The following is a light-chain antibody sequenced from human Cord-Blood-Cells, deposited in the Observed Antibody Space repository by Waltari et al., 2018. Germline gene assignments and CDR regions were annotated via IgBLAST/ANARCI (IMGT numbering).Light chain of an antibody. CDR3: SSYTSSSLYV. J-gene: IGLJ1*01. CDR1: SSDVGGYNY. CDR2: DVS. V-gene: IGLV2-14*01. Sequence: QSALTQPASVSGSPGQSITISCTGTSSDVGGYNYVYWYQQHPGKAPKLMIYDVSKRPSGVSNRFSGSKSGNTASLTISGLQAEDEADYYCSSYTSSSLYVFGTGTKVTVL.